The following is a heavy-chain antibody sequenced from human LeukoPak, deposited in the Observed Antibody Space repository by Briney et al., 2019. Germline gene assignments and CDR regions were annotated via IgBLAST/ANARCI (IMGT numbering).Heavy chain of an antibody. V-gene: IGHV1-69*10. J-gene: IGHJ4*02. CDR2: IIPFFAII. D-gene: IGHD3-22*01. Sequence: SVKVSCKASGGTFSNFGFTWVRQAPGQGLEWMGGIIPFFAIINYAERFQGRVTMTTDTSTSTAYMELRSLRSDDTAVYYCARDLTMIVVVPGYWGQGTLVTVSS. CDR1: GGTFSNFG. CDR3: ARDLTMIVVVPGY.